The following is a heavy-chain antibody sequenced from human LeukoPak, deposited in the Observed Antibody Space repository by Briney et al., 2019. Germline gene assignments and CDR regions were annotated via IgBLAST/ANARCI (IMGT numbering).Heavy chain of an antibody. V-gene: IGHV4-38-2*01. Sequence: SETLSLTCAVSGYSFSSGYYWGRLRPPPGKGLERSGSIYHRGRTYCNPPLRRRVPITVDTYKYQFSLKLRSVTAADAAVYYCASPGVGAMGPDAFDIWGQGTMVTVSS. D-gene: IGHD1-26*01. CDR2: IYHRGRT. CDR1: GYSFSSGYY. J-gene: IGHJ3*02. CDR3: ASPGVGAMGPDAFDI.